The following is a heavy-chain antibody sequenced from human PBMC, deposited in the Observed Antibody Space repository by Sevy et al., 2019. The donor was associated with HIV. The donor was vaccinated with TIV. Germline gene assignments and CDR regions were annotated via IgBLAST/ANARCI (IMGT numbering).Heavy chain of an antibody. CDR3: ARAFCSGGRWYSLAY. J-gene: IGHJ4*02. Sequence: ASVKVSCKVSGYTFSTYRITWVRQAPGQGLEWMGWISPHNGDTNYPRKLQGKVSMTTDTSTTTAYMELRGLTSDDTALYYCARAFCSGGRWYSLAYWGQGTLVTVSS. CDR2: ISPHNGDT. D-gene: IGHD2-15*01. CDR1: GYTFSTYR. V-gene: IGHV1-18*01.